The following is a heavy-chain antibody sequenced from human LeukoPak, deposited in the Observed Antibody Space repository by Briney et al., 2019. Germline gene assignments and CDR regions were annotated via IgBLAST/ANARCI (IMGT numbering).Heavy chain of an antibody. J-gene: IGHJ4*02. CDR3: ARGRSSSWRYYFDY. D-gene: IGHD6-13*01. V-gene: IGHV4-31*03. CDR2: IYYSGST. CDR1: GGSISSGGYY. Sequence: SQTLSLTCTVSGGSISSGGYYWSWIRQHPGKGLEWIEYIYYSGSTYYNPSLKSRVTISVDTSKNQFSLKLSSVTAADTAVYYCARGRSSSWRYYFDYWGQGTLVTVSS.